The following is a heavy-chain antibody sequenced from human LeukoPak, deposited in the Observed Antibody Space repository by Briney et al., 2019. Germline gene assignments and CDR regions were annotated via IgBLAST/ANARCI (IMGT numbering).Heavy chain of an antibody. D-gene: IGHD6-13*01. V-gene: IGHV1-69*05. Sequence: ASVKVSCKASGDTFSSYAISWVRQAPGQGLEWMGGIIPIFGTANYAQKLQGRVTITTDESTSTAYMELSSLRSEDTAVYYCARSVSRPLGIAAAGRAVAAFDIWGQGTMVTVSS. CDR3: ARSVSRPLGIAAAGRAVAAFDI. CDR2: IIPIFGTA. CDR1: GDTFSSYA. J-gene: IGHJ3*02.